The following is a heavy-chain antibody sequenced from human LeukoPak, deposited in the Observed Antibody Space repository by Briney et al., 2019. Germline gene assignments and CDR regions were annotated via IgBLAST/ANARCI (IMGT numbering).Heavy chain of an antibody. D-gene: IGHD4-17*01. Sequence: ASVKVSCKASGYTFIGYYVHWVRQAPGQGLEWMGWIKPNSGDTKYAQKFLGRVTMTSVTSTNTAYVELTRLISDDTAVYFCTRGDEYGDYWGQGTLVTVSS. CDR3: TRGDEYGDY. J-gene: IGHJ4*02. V-gene: IGHV1-2*02. CDR2: IKPNSGDT. CDR1: GYTFIGYY.